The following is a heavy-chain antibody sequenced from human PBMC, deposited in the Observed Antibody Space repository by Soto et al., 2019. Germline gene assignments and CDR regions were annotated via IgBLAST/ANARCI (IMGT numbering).Heavy chain of an antibody. CDR1: GFTFSSYA. CDR2: ISGRTSST. Sequence: GGSLRLSCAASGFTFSSYAMNWVRQAPGKGLEWVSGISGRTSSTYYADSVKGRFTISRDNSKNTLFLYMINLRVEDTAVYYCAKDPLPFYGMDVWGQGTTVTVSS. V-gene: IGHV3-23*01. CDR3: AKDPLPFYGMDV. J-gene: IGHJ6*02.